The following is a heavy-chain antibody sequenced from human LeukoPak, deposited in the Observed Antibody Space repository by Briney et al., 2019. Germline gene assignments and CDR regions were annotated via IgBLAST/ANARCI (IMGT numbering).Heavy chain of an antibody. CDR2: MNPNSGNT. J-gene: IGHJ5*02. V-gene: IGHV1-8*01. Sequence: ASVKVSCKASGYTFTSYDIHWVRQATGQGLEWMGWMNPNSGNTDYAQKFQGRVTMTRNTSISTAYMELSRLRSDDTAVYYCAREFREGYNCPWGQGTLVTVSS. CDR1: GYTFTSYD. D-gene: IGHD5-24*01. CDR3: AREFREGYNCP.